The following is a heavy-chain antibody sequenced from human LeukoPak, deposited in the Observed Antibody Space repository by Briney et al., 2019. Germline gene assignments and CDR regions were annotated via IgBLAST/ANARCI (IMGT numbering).Heavy chain of an antibody. CDR2: INHSGST. J-gene: IGHJ5*02. CDR1: GGSFSGYY. V-gene: IGHV4-34*01. D-gene: IGHD2-2*01. CDR3: ARVIVVVPAAYLLYSSSRRNWFVP. Sequence: PSETLSLTCAVYGGSFSGYYWSWIRQPPGKGLEWIGEINHSGSTNYNPSLKSRVTISVDTSKNQFSLKLSSVTAADTAVYYCARVIVVVPAAYLLYSSSRRNWFVPWGQGTLVTVSS.